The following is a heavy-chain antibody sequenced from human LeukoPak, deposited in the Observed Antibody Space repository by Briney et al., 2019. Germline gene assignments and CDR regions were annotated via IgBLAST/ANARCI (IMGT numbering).Heavy chain of an antibody. Sequence: GGSLRLSCAASGFTFSDYYMSWIRQAPGKGLEWISYISTSGSTIYYADSVKGRFTISRDNAKNSLYLQMNSLRAEDTAVYYCASRGYSYDDYYYGMDVWGQGTTVTVSS. D-gene: IGHD5-18*01. CDR1: GFTFSDYY. V-gene: IGHV3-11*01. J-gene: IGHJ6*02. CDR3: ASRGYSYDDYYYGMDV. CDR2: ISTSGSTI.